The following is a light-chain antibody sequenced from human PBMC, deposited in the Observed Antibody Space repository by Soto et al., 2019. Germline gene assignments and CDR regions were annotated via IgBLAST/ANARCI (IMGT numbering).Light chain of an antibody. Sequence: SYELTQPPSVSVAPGQTARLTCGGNNIAGKSVHWYQQKPGQAPVLVVYNDFDPPSGIPERFSGSKSGDTATLTISGVEAGDEEDYSCQVWDSSSDHSVVGGGTKLTVL. CDR2: NDF. J-gene: IGLJ2*01. CDR1: NIAGKS. V-gene: IGLV3-21*02. CDR3: QVWDSSSDHSV.